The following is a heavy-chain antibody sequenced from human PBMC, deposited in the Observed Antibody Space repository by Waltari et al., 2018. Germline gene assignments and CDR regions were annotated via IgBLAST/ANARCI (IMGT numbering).Heavy chain of an antibody. Sequence: QITLKESGPTLVKPTQTLTLTCTFSGLSLSTSGVGVGWIRQPPGKALEWVALIFWNDDKRYNSSLKSRPTITKDTSQNQVVLTLTNMDPVDTATYFCAHSPVSFYYGPGNSFYFDYWGQGILVTVSS. J-gene: IGHJ4*02. V-gene: IGHV2-5*01. CDR3: AHSPVSFYYGPGNSFYFDY. CDR1: GLSLSTSGVG. D-gene: IGHD3-10*01. CDR2: IFWNDDK.